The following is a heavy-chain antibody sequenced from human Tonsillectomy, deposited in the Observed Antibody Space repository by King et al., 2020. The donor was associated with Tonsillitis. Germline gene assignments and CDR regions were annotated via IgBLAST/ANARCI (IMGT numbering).Heavy chain of an antibody. V-gene: IGHV1-18*04. J-gene: IGHJ4*02. Sequence: QLVQSGAEVKKPASSVKVSCKASGYTFTTYGFNWVRQAPGRGLEWMGWITTYNGDTNYAQNLQGRVTMTIDTSTSTAYMALRSLRSDDTAVYFCARGASSSGLYYFDYWGQGSLVTVSS. CDR3: ARGASSSGLYYFDY. D-gene: IGHD6-25*01. CDR1: GYTFTTYG. CDR2: ITTYNGDT.